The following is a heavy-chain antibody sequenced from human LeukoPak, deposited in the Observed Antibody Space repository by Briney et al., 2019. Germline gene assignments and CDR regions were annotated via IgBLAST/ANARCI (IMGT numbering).Heavy chain of an antibody. D-gene: IGHD3-22*01. Sequence: ASVKVSCKAAGYTFTSYYMHWVRQAPGQGLEWMGFINPSGGRTTYAQKFQGRVTLGRDTSTSTVYVELSSLRSEDTAVYYCARVQYYYDSSGYYEITENDYWGQGTLVTVSS. CDR3: ARVQYYYDSSGYYEITENDY. CDR1: GYTFTSYY. CDR2: INPSGGRT. V-gene: IGHV1-46*01. J-gene: IGHJ4*02.